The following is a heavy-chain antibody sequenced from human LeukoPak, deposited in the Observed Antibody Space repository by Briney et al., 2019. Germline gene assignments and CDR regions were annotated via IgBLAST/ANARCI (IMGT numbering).Heavy chain of an antibody. D-gene: IGHD1-26*01. CDR3: ASSYSGSYFDY. CDR2: ISSSGSTI. J-gene: IGHJ4*02. V-gene: IGHV3-11*01. CDR1: GFTFSDYY. Sequence: GGSLRLSRAASGFTFSDYYMSWIRQAPGKGLEWVSYISSSGSTIYYADSVKGRFTISRDNAKNSLYLQMNSLRAEDTAVYYCASSYSGSYFDYWGQGTLVTVSS.